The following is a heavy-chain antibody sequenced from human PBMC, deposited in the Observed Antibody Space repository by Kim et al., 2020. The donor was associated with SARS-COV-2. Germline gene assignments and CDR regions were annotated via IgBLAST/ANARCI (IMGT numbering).Heavy chain of an antibody. J-gene: IGHJ4*02. CDR2: IKEDGSAK. Sequence: GSLRLSCAASGFTFSSYWMSWVRQAPGKGLEWVAHIKEDGSAKYYVDSVKGRLTISRDNAQSSLFLQMNSLRAGDTAVYYCARDGGSVVGGHRGYWGQGTRVTIAS. D-gene: IGHD1-26*01. CDR1: GFTFSSYW. CDR3: ARDGGSVVGGHRGY. V-gene: IGHV3-7*03.